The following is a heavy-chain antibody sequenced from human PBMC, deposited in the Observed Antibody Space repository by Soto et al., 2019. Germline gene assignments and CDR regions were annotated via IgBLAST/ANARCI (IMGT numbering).Heavy chain of an antibody. CDR2: IWYDGSNK. D-gene: IGHD6-6*01. Sequence: GSLRLSCAASGFTFSSYGMHWVRQAPGKGLEWVAVIWYDGSNKYYADSVKGRFTISRDNSKNTLYLQMNSLRAEDTAVYYCAREIYSSSPGYWGQGTLVTVSS. J-gene: IGHJ4*02. CDR3: AREIYSSSPGY. V-gene: IGHV3-33*01. CDR1: GFTFSSYG.